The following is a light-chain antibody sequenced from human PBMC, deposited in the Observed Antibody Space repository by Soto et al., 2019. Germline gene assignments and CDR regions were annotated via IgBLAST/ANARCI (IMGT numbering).Light chain of an antibody. J-gene: IGKJ2*02. Sequence: IHMTQSPSSLSASVGDTITITCRAGQSIATYLSWYRQKPGKAPELLIYGASRLQSGVPIGFSGSGSGTDFTLTISSLQPEDFATYYCQQGYSSWTFGQGTKLEIK. CDR1: QSIATY. CDR3: QQGYSSWT. CDR2: GAS. V-gene: IGKV1-39*01.